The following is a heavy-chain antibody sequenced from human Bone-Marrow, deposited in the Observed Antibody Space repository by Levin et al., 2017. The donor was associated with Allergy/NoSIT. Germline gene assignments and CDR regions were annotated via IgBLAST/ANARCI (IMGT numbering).Heavy chain of an antibody. D-gene: IGHD5-12*01. J-gene: IGHJ4*02. V-gene: IGHV3-48*03. CDR1: GFTFSNYE. Sequence: GESLKISCAASGFTFSNYEMNWVRQAPGKGLEWVSYISSSGSIIYYADSVKGRFTISRDNAKNSLYLQMNSLRAEDTAVYYCARDPEYSGYEYLDYWGQGSLVTVSS. CDR3: ARDPEYSGYEYLDY. CDR2: ISSSGSII.